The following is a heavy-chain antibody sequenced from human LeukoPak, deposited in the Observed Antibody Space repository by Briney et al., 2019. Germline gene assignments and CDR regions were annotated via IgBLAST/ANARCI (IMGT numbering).Heavy chain of an antibody. J-gene: IGHJ4*02. V-gene: IGHV4-38-2*02. Sequence: SETLSLTCTVSGYSISSGSYWGWIRQPPGKGLEWIGSIHHSGSIYNNPSLKSRVTISVDTSKSQFSLKLSSVTAADTAVYYCARAFGVVIYFDYWGQGTLVTVSS. CDR2: IHHSGSI. D-gene: IGHD3-3*01. CDR3: ARAFGVVIYFDY. CDR1: GYSISSGSY.